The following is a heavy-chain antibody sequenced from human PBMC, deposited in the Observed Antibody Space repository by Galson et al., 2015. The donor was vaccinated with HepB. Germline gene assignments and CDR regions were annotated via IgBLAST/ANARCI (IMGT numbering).Heavy chain of an antibody. J-gene: IGHJ6*03. CDR2: TYYRSKWYN. CDR1: GDSVSSNSAA. Sequence: CAISGDSVSSNSAAWNWIRQSPSRGLEWLGRTYYRSKWYNDYAVSVKSRITINPDTSKNQFSLQLNSVTPEDTAVYYCARALAYYDSSSGPPSPDYYYYYMDVWGKGTTVTVSS. V-gene: IGHV6-1*01. CDR3: ARALAYYDSSSGPPSPDYYYYYMDV. D-gene: IGHD3-22*01.